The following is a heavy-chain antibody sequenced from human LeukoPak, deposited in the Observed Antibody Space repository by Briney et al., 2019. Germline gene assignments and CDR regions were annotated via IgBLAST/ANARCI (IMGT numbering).Heavy chain of an antibody. V-gene: IGHV4-31*03. CDR1: GGSISSGGYY. Sequence: PSQTLSLTCTVSGGSISSGGYYWSWIRQHPGKGLEWIGYIYYSGSTYYNPSLKSRVTISLDTSKNQCSLKLSSVTAADTAIYYCARPLHCSSTTCYDWFDPWGQGTLVTVSS. D-gene: IGHD2-2*01. J-gene: IGHJ5*02. CDR2: IYYSGST. CDR3: ARPLHCSSTTCYDWFDP.